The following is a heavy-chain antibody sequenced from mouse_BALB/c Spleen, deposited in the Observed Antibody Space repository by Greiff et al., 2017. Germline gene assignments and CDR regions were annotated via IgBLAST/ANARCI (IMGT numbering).Heavy chain of an antibody. CDR3: ARSLYDGRAMDY. V-gene: IGHV5-17*02. D-gene: IGHD2-3*01. Sequence: EVKLMESGGGLVQPGGSRKLSCAASGFTFSSFGMHWVRQAPEKGLEWVAYISSGSSTIYYADTVKGRFTISRDNPKNTLFLQMTSLRSEDTAMYYCARSLYDGRAMDYWGQGTSVTVSS. CDR1: GFTFSSFG. J-gene: IGHJ4*01. CDR2: ISSGSSTI.